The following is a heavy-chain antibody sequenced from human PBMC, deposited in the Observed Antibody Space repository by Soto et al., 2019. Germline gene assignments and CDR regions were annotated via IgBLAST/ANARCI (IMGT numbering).Heavy chain of an antibody. J-gene: IGHJ4*02. V-gene: IGHV3-23*01. Sequence: EVQLLESGGGLVQPGGSLRLSCAASGFTFSSYAMSWVRQAPGKGLEWVSAISGSGGSTYYADSVKGRFTISRDNSKNTLYLQMNSLRAEDTAVYYCAKGASGRMLYSIRWGVCDYWGQGTLVTVSS. D-gene: IGHD2-8*01. CDR1: GFTFSSYA. CDR3: AKGASGRMLYSIRWGVCDY. CDR2: ISGSGGST.